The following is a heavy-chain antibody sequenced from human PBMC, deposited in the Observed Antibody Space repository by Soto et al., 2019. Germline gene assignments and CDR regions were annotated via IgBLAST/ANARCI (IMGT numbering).Heavy chain of an antibody. Sequence: ASVKVSCKVSGYTLTELSMHWVRQAPGKGLEWMGGFDPEDGETIYAQKFQGRVTMTEDTSTDTAYMELSGLRSEDTAVYYCATVWLPGTAAARLSDYWGQGTLVTVSS. D-gene: IGHD6-13*01. CDR3: ATVWLPGTAAARLSDY. V-gene: IGHV1-24*01. CDR2: FDPEDGET. J-gene: IGHJ4*02. CDR1: GYTLTELS.